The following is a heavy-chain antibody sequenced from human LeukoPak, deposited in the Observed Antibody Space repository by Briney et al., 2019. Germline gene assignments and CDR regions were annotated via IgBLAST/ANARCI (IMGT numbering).Heavy chain of an antibody. CDR3: ARRNSYEDY. D-gene: IGHD5-18*01. CDR1: GYTFTSDG. J-gene: IGHJ4*02. V-gene: IGHV1-18*01. CDR2: ISTDTGNT. Sequence: ASVKVSCKASGYTFTSDGISWVRQAPGQGLEWMGWISTDTGNTNYAQKFQGRVTMTTDTSTSTVYMGLRSLRSDDTAVYYCARRNSYEDYWGQGTLVTASS.